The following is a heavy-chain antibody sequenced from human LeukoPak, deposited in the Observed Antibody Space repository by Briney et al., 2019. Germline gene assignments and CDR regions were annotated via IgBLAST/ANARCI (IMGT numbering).Heavy chain of an antibody. D-gene: IGHD3-10*01. V-gene: IGHV4-30-4*01. J-gene: IGHJ4*02. CDR3: ASSPRLTMVRGANYFES. Sequence: SETLSLTCSVSGGAISDAHYYWSWIRQPPGKGLEWIGYIHNSGSTYYNPSLKSRDTISVDTSKNQFSLNLSSVTAADTAVYYCASSPRLTMVRGANYFESWGQGTLVTVSS. CDR2: IHNSGST. CDR1: GGAISDAHYY.